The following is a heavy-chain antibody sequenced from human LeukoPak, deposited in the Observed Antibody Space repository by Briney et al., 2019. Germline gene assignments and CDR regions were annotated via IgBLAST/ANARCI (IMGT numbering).Heavy chain of an antibody. Sequence: GGFPRLSCAASGFTFSSHSMNWVRQAPGKGLEWVSVITSSSDYIYYADSLKGRFTVSRDNAKNSLYLQLNSLRAEDTAVYYCVRESVYYSSAYYNVLDYWGQGTLVTVSS. CDR1: GFTFSSHS. J-gene: IGHJ4*02. V-gene: IGHV3-21*01. D-gene: IGHD3-9*01. CDR2: ITSSSDYI. CDR3: VRESVYYSSAYYNVLDY.